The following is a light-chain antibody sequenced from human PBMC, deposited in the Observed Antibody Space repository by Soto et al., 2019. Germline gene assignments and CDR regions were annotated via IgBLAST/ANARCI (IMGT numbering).Light chain of an antibody. V-gene: IGLV2-8*01. CDR3: NSYANSNNWV. CDR1: SSDVGGYNF. J-gene: IGLJ3*02. CDR2: EVT. Sequence: QAVVTQPPSASGSPGQSVTISCTGTSSDVGGYNFVSWYQHHPGKAPKLMIYEVTKRPSGVPDRFSGSKSGNTASLTVSGLQAEEEADYYCNSYANSNNWVFGGGTKLTVL.